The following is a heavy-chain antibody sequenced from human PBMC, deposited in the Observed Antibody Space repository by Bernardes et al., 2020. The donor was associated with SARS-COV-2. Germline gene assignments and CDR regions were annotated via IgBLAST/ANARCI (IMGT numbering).Heavy chain of an antibody. J-gene: IGHJ6*02. V-gene: IGHV3-43*01. Sequence: GGSLRLSCAASGFTFDDYTMHWVRQAPGKGLEWVSLISWDGGSTYYADSVKGRFTISRDNSKNSLYLQMNSLRTEDTALYYCAKGPNSGYDLYYYGMDVWGQGTTVTVSS. CDR3: AKGPNSGYDLYYYGMDV. CDR2: ISWDGGST. D-gene: IGHD5-12*01. CDR1: GFTFDDYT.